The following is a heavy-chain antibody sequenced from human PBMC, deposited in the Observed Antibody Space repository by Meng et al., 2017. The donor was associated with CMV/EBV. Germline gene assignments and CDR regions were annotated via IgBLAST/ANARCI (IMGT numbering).Heavy chain of an antibody. Sequence: SGFTFSNAWMSWVRQATGKGLEWVGRIKSKTDGGTTDYAAPVKGRFTISRDDSKNTLYLQMNSLKTEDTAVYYCTTEPYRWELPYDYWGQGTLVTVSS. CDR2: IKSKTDGGTT. CDR1: GFTFSNAW. CDR3: TTEPYRWELPYDY. J-gene: IGHJ4*02. V-gene: IGHV3-15*01. D-gene: IGHD1-26*01.